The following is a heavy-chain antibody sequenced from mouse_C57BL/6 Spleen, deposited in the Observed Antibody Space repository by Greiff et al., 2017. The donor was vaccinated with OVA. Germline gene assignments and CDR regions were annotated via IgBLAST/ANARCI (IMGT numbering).Heavy chain of an antibody. D-gene: IGHD2-5*01. V-gene: IGHV1-52*01. J-gene: IGHJ3*01. Sequence: QVQLKQPGAELVRPGSSVKLSCKASGYTFTSYWMHWVKQRPIQGLEWIGNIYPSDSETHYNQKVKDKATLTVDKSSSTAYMQLSSLTSEDSAVYYCARSDSNYVAWFAYWGQGTLVTVSA. CDR2: IYPSDSET. CDR3: ARSDSNYVAWFAY. CDR1: GYTFTSYW.